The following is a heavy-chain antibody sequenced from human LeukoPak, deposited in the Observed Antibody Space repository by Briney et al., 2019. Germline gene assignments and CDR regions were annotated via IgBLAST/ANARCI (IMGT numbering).Heavy chain of an antibody. CDR1: GYTFTNYY. CDR2: INPSGDNT. D-gene: IGHD6-13*01. V-gene: IGHV1-46*01. J-gene: IGHJ6*03. Sequence: GASVKVSCKASGYTFTNYYIHWVRQAPGQGLEWMGIINPSGDNTWYAQKFQGRVTMTRDMSTSTAYMELSSLRSEDTAVYYCARNPHRDSSSQHYYMDVWGKGTTVTISS. CDR3: ARNPHRDSSSQHYYMDV.